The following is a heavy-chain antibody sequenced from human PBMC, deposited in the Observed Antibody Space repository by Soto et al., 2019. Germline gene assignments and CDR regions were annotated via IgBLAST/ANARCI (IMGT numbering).Heavy chain of an antibody. CDR2: INSDGSST. J-gene: IGHJ6*03. V-gene: IGHV3-74*01. CDR1: GFTFSSYW. Sequence: GGSLRLSCAASGFTFSSYWMHWVRQAPGKGLVWVSRINSDGSSTSYADSVKGRFTISRDNAKNTLYLQMNSLRAEDTAVYYCASCPSGYDYRGHYYYYYYMDVWGKGTTVTVSS. CDR3: ASCPSGYDYRGHYYYYYYMDV. D-gene: IGHD5-12*01.